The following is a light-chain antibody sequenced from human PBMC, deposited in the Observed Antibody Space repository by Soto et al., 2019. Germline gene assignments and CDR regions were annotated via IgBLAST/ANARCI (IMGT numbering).Light chain of an antibody. CDR3: QQYGNSPA. CDR2: GAS. CDR1: QSVSSTY. V-gene: IGKV3-20*01. J-gene: IGKJ4*01. Sequence: EIVLTQSPGTLSLSPGERATLSCRPSQSVSSTYLDWYQQKPGQAPRLLIYGASSRATGIPDRFSGSGSGTDFTLTISRLEPEDFAVYYCQQYGNSPAFGGGTKVEIK.